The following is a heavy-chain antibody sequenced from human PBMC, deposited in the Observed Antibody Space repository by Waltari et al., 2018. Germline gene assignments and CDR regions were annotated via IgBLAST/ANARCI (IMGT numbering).Heavy chain of an antibody. D-gene: IGHD3-9*01. CDR2: ISGSGGST. CDR3: AKGGHYDILTGSGVTWSFDI. J-gene: IGHJ3*02. V-gene: IGHV3-23*01. CDR1: GFTFSSYA. Sequence: EVQLLESGGGLVQPGGSLRLSCAASGFTFSSYAMSWVRQAPGKGLEWVSAISGSGGSTYYADSVKGRFTISRDNSKNTLYLQMNSLRAEDTAVYYCAKGGHYDILTGSGVTWSFDIWGQGTMVTVSS.